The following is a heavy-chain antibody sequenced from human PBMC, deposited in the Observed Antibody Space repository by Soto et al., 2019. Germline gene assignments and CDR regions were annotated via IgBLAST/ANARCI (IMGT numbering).Heavy chain of an antibody. J-gene: IGHJ4*02. CDR1: GFSFSSYT. Sequence: NPGGSLRLSCAASGFSFSSYTMNWVRQAPGKGLEWVSSISTSSSYIYYADSAKGRFTISRDNTKNSLFLQMNSLRAEDTAVYYCARDPLAYSIAARSYFDSWGQGTLVTVSS. CDR2: ISTSSSYI. CDR3: ARDPLAYSIAARSYFDS. V-gene: IGHV3-21*01. D-gene: IGHD6-6*01.